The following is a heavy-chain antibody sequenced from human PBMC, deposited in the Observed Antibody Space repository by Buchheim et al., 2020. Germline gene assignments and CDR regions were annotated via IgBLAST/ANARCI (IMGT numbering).Heavy chain of an antibody. J-gene: IGHJ6*02. CDR2: INPSGGST. CDR3: ARDLLEWLFGYGMDV. CDR1: GYSLTSYY. Sequence: QVQLVQSGAEVKKPGASVKVSCKASGYSLTSYYMHWVRQAPGQGLEWMGIINPSGGSTNYAQKFQGRVTMTRDTSPRPVYMELSSLRSEDTAVYYCARDLLEWLFGYGMDVWGQGT. V-gene: IGHV1-46*01. D-gene: IGHD3-3*01.